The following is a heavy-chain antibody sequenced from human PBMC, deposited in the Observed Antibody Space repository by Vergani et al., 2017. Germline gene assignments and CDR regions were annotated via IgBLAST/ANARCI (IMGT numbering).Heavy chain of an antibody. CDR3: AREFGLVDYYYGMDV. J-gene: IGHJ6*02. V-gene: IGHV5-51*03. Sequence: EVQLVQSGAEVKKPGESLKISCKGSGYSFTNYWIGWVRQMPGKGLEWMGIIYPGDSDTRYSPSFQGQVTISADKSISTAYLQWSSLKASDTAMYYCAREFGLVDYYYGMDVWGQGTTVTVSS. CDR1: GYSFTNYW. D-gene: IGHD3-16*01. CDR2: IYPGDSDT.